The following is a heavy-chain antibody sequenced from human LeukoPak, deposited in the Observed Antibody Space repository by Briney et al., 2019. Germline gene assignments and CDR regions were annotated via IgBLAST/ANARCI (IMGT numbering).Heavy chain of an antibody. Sequence: VASVKVSCKASGGTFSSYAISWVRQAPGQGLEWMGGIIPIFGTANYAQKFQGRVTITADESTSTAYMELSSLRSEDTAVYYCARDKGGDDILTGTQGPFDYWGQGTLVTVSS. CDR1: GGTFSSYA. CDR3: ARDKGGDDILTGTQGPFDY. CDR2: IIPIFGTA. J-gene: IGHJ4*02. V-gene: IGHV1-69*13. D-gene: IGHD3-9*01.